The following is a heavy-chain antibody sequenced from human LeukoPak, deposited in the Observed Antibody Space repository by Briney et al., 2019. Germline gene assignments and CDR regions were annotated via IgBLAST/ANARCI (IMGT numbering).Heavy chain of an antibody. J-gene: IGHJ4*02. Sequence: SGGSLRLSCAASGFTFSSYSMNWVRQAPGEGLEWVSYISSLSGTIYYADSVKGRFTISRDNAKNSLYLQMDSLRAEDTAVYYCVRDFRFLEDYWGQGTLVTVSS. CDR1: GFTFSSYS. V-gene: IGHV3-48*01. CDR2: ISSLSGTI. CDR3: VRDFRFLEDY. D-gene: IGHD3-3*01.